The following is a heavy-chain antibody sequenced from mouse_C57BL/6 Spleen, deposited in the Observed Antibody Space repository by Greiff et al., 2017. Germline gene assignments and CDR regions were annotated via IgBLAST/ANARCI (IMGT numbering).Heavy chain of an antibody. D-gene: IGHD2-1*01. Sequence: VQLQQSGAELVRPGASVTLSCKASGYTFTDYEMHWVKQTPVHGLEWIGAIDPETGGTAYNQKFKGKAILTADKSSSTAYIELRSLTSEDSAVYYCTRSDGNYFYFDYWGQGTTLTVAS. CDR1: GYTFTDYE. J-gene: IGHJ2*01. CDR2: IDPETGGT. CDR3: TRSDGNYFYFDY. V-gene: IGHV1-15*01.